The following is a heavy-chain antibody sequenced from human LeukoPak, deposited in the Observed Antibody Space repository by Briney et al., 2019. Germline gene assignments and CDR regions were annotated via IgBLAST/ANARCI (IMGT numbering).Heavy chain of an antibody. CDR1: GFTFSSHA. D-gene: IGHD3-10*01. V-gene: IGHV3-21*01. CDR3: ARSDYYGSGSYLKEFDY. Sequence: PGGSLRLSCAASGFTFSSHAMHWVRQAPGKGLEWVSSISSSSSYIYYADSVKGRFTISRDNAKNSLYLQMNSLRAEDTAVYYCARSDYYGSGSYLKEFDYWGQGTLVTVSS. J-gene: IGHJ4*02. CDR2: ISSSSSYI.